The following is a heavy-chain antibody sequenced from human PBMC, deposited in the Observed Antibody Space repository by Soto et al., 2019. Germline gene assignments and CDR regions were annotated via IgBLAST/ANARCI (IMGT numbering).Heavy chain of an antibody. CDR3: ARGWFWTGSFNWFDP. Sequence: SETLSLTCTVSGGSMNNYYWSWIRQPPGRGLEWIGYIYYSGSINYDPSLESRVAMSVDTSKNQFSLKLTSVTAADTAVYYCARGWFWTGSFNWFDPWGQGILVTVSS. CDR2: IYYSGSI. D-gene: IGHD3-9*01. V-gene: IGHV4-59*01. CDR1: GGSMNNYY. J-gene: IGHJ5*02.